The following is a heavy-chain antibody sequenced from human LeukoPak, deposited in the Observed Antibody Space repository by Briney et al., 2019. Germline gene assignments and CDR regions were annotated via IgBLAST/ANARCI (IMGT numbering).Heavy chain of an antibody. J-gene: IGHJ6*02. V-gene: IGHV3-23*01. D-gene: IGHD1-26*01. CDR3: AKVPRPSWELPTSHSYYYYYGMDV. Sequence: PGGSLRLSCAASGFPFNSYAMSWVRQAPGKGLEWVSAISGSGDSTYYPDSVKGRFTISRDNSKNALFLQMNSLRAEDTAVYYCAKVPRPSWELPTSHSYYYYYGMDVWGQGTTVTVSS. CDR1: GFPFNSYA. CDR2: ISGSGDST.